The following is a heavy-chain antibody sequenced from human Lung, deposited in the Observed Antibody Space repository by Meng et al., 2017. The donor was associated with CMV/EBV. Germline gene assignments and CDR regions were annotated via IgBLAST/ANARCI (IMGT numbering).Heavy chain of an antibody. Sequence: RGWGPGLVKPSGTLFLTCAVSGGSISISTWWSWVRQPPGKGLEWIGEIYHSGGTNYNPSLRGRVTISLDKSKNQFSLTLRSVTAADTAVYYCARDPYATGWAGWGQGTLVTVS. CDR3: ARDPYATGWAG. V-gene: IGHV4-4*02. CDR1: GGSISISTW. D-gene: IGHD6-19*01. J-gene: IGHJ4*02. CDR2: IYHSGGT.